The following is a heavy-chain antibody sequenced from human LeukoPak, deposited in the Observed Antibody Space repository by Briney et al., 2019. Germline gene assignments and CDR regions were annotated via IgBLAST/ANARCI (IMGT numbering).Heavy chain of an antibody. CDR1: GFTFSSYA. CDR3: AKATTYYYDSRADY. J-gene: IGHJ4*02. CDR2: ISGSGGST. V-gene: IGHV3-23*01. D-gene: IGHD3-22*01. Sequence: GGSLRLTCAASGFTFSSYAMSWVRQAPGKGLEWVSGISGSGGSTYYADSVKGRFTISRDNSKNTLYLQMNSLRAEDTAVYYCAKATTYYYDSRADYWGQGTLVTVSS.